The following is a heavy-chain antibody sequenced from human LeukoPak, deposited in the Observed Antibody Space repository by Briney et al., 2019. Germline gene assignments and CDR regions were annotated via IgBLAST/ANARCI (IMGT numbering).Heavy chain of an antibody. Sequence: TGGSLRLSCAASGFTFSSYSMNWVRQAPGKGLEWVSSISSSSSYIYYADSVKGRFTISRDNAKNSLYLQMNSLRAEDTAVYYCARDPFSAAGPSDPWSQGTLVTVSS. CDR1: GFTFSSYS. CDR3: ARDPFSAAGPSDP. V-gene: IGHV3-21*01. CDR2: ISSSSSYI. D-gene: IGHD6-13*01. J-gene: IGHJ5*02.